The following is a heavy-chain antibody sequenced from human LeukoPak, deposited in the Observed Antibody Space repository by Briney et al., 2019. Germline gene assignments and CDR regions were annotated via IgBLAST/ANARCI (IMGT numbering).Heavy chain of an antibody. Sequence: VASVKVSCKASGYTFTSYTMNWVRQAPGQGLEWMGWINPDSGGTNYAQKFQGRVTMTRDTSISTAYMDLSRLRSDDTAVYYCARDKQLDWAHYYYYYMDVWGKGTTVTVSS. CDR3: ARDKQLDWAHYYYYYMDV. J-gene: IGHJ6*03. CDR1: GYTFTSYT. CDR2: INPDSGGT. V-gene: IGHV1-2*02. D-gene: IGHD1-1*01.